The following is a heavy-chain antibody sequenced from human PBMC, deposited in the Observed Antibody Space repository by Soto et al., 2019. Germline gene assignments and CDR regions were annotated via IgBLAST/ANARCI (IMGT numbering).Heavy chain of an antibody. CDR1: GFTFANAW. CDR3: RRDWDYPVL. D-gene: IGHD1-7*01. Sequence: GGSLRLSCAASGFTFANAWMSWVRQAPGKGLEWVGRVRSKADGGTTDYAAPVKGRFTISRDDSENTLYLQMNSLKIDDTAVYYCRRDWDYPVLWGQGXLVTVHS. V-gene: IGHV3-15*01. CDR2: VRSKADGGTT. J-gene: IGHJ4*02.